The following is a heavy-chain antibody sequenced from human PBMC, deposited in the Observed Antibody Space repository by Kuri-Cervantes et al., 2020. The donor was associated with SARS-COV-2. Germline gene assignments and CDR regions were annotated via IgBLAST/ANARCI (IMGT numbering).Heavy chain of an antibody. Sequence: GESLKISCAASGFTFSNAWMSWVRQAPGKGLEWVALIHYDGTNTYYAVSVRGRFTVSRDNLNNILYLHMNSLRTEDTAVYFCAKDLRTLGAGPDYWGQGTLVTVSS. CDR1: GFTFSNAW. J-gene: IGHJ4*02. D-gene: IGHD4/OR15-4a*01. CDR3: AKDLRTLGAGPDY. V-gene: IGHV3-30*02. CDR2: IHYDGTNT.